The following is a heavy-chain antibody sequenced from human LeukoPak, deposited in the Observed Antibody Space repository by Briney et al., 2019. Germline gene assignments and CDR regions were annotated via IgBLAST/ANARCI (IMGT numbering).Heavy chain of an antibody. Sequence: SETLSLTCTVSGGSISSYYWSWIRQPPGKGLEWIGYIYYSGSTNYNPSLKSRVTISVDTSKNQFSLKLSSVTAADTAVYYCARQVRYFGRFDYWGQGTLVTVSS. CDR2: IYYSGST. CDR3: ARQVRYFGRFDY. CDR1: GGSISSYY. D-gene: IGHD3-9*01. V-gene: IGHV4-59*01. J-gene: IGHJ4*02.